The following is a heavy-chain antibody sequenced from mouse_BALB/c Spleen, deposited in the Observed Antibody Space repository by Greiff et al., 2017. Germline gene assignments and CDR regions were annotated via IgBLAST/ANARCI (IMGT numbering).Heavy chain of an antibody. CDR1: GFTFSSYT. V-gene: IGHV5-12-2*01. D-gene: IGHD2-4*01. CDR3: ARRTDYAYYAMDY. J-gene: IGHJ4*01. Sequence: DVKLVESGGGLVQPGGSLKLSCAASGFTFSSYTMSWVRQTPEKRLEWVAYISNGGGSTYYPDTVKGRFTISRDNAKNTLYLQMSSLKSEDTAMYYCARRTDYAYYAMDYWGQGTSVTVSS. CDR2: ISNGGGST.